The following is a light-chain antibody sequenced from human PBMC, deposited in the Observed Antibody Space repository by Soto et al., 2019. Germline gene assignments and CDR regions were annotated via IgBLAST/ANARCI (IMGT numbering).Light chain of an antibody. Sequence: DIVMTQSPDSLAVSLGERATINCKSSQSVLYSSNNRNYLTWFQQKPGLPPKLLLYWASTRESGVPDRFSGSGCGTGFTLTISSLQAEDVAFYYCQQSYATPFTFGQGTKLEIK. V-gene: IGKV4-1*01. J-gene: IGKJ2*01. CDR2: WAS. CDR1: QSVLYSSNNRNY. CDR3: QQSYATPFT.